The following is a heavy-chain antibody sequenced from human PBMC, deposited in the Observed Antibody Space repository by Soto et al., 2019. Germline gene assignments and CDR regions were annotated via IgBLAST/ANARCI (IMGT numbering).Heavy chain of an antibody. Sequence: HVQLLQSGGELKKPGASVKVSCNTSGFTFNTYFISWVRQAPGQGLEWMGWISPYNGHTKYVEKFQGRVTMTTDTITRTAYMELRNLRIDDTAVYYCARDTSNSFDYWGQGTLVTFSS. CDR1: GFTFNTYF. J-gene: IGHJ4*02. D-gene: IGHD2-2*01. CDR2: ISPYNGHT. CDR3: ARDTSNSFDY. V-gene: IGHV1-18*01.